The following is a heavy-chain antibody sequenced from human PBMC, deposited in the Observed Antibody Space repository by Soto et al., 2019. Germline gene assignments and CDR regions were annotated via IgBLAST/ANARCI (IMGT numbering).Heavy chain of an antibody. CDR2: IKQDGSEK. D-gene: IGHD5-12*01. Sequence: GGSLRLSCAASGFTFSSYWMSWVRQAPGKGLEWVANIKQDGSEKYYVDSVKGRFTISRDNSKNTLYLQMNSLRAEDTAVYYCAKVLRGYSGYDLGGFDYWGQGTLVTVSS. CDR1: GFTFSSYW. J-gene: IGHJ4*01. V-gene: IGHV3-7*03. CDR3: AKVLRGYSGYDLGGFDY.